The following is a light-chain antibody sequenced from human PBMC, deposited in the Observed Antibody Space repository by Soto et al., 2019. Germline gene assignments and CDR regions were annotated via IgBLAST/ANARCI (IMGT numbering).Light chain of an antibody. CDR2: TAS. CDR3: QQSYSFPIT. V-gene: IGKV1-39*01. Sequence: DIQMTQSPSSLSASLGDGVTITCRASQSISSYVSWYQQKPGKAPKLLIYTASTLQSGVPSRFSGSGSGTDFTLTISSLQPEDFATYYCQQSYSFPITFGQGTKVDI. CDR1: QSISSY. J-gene: IGKJ1*01.